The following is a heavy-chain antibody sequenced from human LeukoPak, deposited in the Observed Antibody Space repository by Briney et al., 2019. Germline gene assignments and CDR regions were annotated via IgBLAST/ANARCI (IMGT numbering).Heavy chain of an antibody. V-gene: IGHV3-23*01. CDR1: GFTVSSYA. J-gene: IGHJ4*02. CDR2: ISTSGGST. D-gene: IGHD3-16*01. CDR3: AKVGLRLGGDY. Sequence: PGGSLRLSCAASGFTVSSYAMNWVRQAPGKGLEWVATISTSGGSTYYADFVKGRFTISRDNSKNTLYLQMNSLRAEDTAVYYCAKVGLRLGGDYWGQGTLVTVSS.